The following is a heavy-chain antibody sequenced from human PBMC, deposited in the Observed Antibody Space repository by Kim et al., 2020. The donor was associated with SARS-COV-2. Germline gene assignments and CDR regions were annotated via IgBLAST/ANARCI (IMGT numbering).Heavy chain of an antibody. V-gene: IGHV3-74*01. D-gene: IGHD6-19*01. Sequence: DAVMSRFTITRNNAKNTLNLQMNSRGAEDAAVYYCARRWSGGSVWYYFDYWGQGTLVTVSS. CDR3: ARRWSGGSVWYYFDY. J-gene: IGHJ4*02.